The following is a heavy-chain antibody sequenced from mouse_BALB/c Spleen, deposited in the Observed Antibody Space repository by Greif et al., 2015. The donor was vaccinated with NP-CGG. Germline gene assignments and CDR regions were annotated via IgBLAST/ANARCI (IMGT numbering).Heavy chain of an antibody. CDR1: GYAFTSYW. Sequence: QVQLQQSGAELAKPGASVKMSCKASGYAFTSYWMHWVKQRPGQGLEWIGYINPSTGYTEYNQKFKDKATLTADKSSSTAYMQLSSLTSEDSAVYYCARSGTYYFDYWGQATTLTVSS. J-gene: IGHJ2*01. CDR3: ARSGTYYFDY. CDR2: INPSTGYT. V-gene: IGHV1-7*01. D-gene: IGHD4-1*01.